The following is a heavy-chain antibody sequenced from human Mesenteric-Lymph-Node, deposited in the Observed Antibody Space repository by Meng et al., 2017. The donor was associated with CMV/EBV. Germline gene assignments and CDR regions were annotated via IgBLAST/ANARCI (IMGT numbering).Heavy chain of an antibody. Sequence: SETLSLTCTVSGGSISSSSYYWGWIRQPPGKGLEWIGSIYYSGSTYYNPSLKSRVTISVDTSKNQFSLKLSSVTAADTAVYYCARAPKIVVVPAAILTITHYFDYWGQGTLVTVSS. CDR1: GGSISSSSYY. J-gene: IGHJ4*02. CDR2: IYYSGST. CDR3: ARAPKIVVVPAAILTITHYFDY. V-gene: IGHV4-39*07. D-gene: IGHD2-2*01.